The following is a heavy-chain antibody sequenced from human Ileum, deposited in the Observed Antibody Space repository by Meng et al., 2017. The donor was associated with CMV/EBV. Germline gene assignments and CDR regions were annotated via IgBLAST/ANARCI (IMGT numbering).Heavy chain of an antibody. CDR2: INVANGDT. J-gene: IGHJ5*02. CDR3: TRANSNYAITSTPFDP. D-gene: IGHD2-15*01. V-gene: IGHV1-3*01. CDR1: GNRFTTHA. Sequence: SGNRFTTHAMHWVRQAPGQSLEWMGSINVANGDTKYAQRFHDRLTITIDTSASTAYMELTSLRSEDTAVYYCTRANSNYAITSTPFDPWGQGTLVTVSS.